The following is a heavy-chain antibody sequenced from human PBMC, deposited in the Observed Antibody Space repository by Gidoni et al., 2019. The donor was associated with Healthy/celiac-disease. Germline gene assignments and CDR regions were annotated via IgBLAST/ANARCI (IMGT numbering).Heavy chain of an antibody. CDR2: IYYSGST. J-gene: IGHJ4*02. Sequence: QVQLQESGPGLVKPSETLSLTCTVSGGSISSYYWSWIRQPPGKGLEWIGYIYYSGSTNYNPSLKSRVTISVDTSKNQFSLKLSSVTAADTAVYYCARSSSGWHPFDYWGQGTLVTVSS. D-gene: IGHD6-19*01. CDR3: ARSSSGWHPFDY. CDR1: GGSISSYY. V-gene: IGHV4-59*01.